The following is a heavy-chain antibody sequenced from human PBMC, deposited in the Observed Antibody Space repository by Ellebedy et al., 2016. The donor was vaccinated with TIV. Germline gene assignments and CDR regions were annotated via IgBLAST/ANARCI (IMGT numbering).Heavy chain of an antibody. CDR3: ARLTGHCSSCYNDF. V-gene: IGHV5-51*01. D-gene: IGHD2-2*01. CDR2: IYPTDSTT. J-gene: IGHJ4*02. Sequence: GGSLRLXXTGSGYSFTSYWIGWVRQMPGKGLEWMGMIYPTDSTTKYSPSFQGQVTISVDKSITTAYLHWSSLKASDTAMYYCARLTGHCSSCYNDFWGQGTLVTVS. CDR1: GYSFTSYW.